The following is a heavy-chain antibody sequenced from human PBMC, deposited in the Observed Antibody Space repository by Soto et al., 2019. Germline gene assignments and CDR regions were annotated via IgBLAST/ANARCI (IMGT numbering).Heavy chain of an antibody. CDR3: ARDITRFGEVLYS. D-gene: IGHD3-10*01. V-gene: IGHV3-30-3*01. J-gene: IGHJ4*02. CDR2: ISYDGSNK. Sequence: QVRLVESGGGVVQPGRSLRLSCAVSGFTFSDFATHWVRQAPGKGLEWVTLISYDGSNKYYVDSVKGRFTISRDNCKNTLYLQMNSLRTEDTAVYYCARDITRFGEVLYSWGQGTQVTVSS. CDR1: GFTFSDFA.